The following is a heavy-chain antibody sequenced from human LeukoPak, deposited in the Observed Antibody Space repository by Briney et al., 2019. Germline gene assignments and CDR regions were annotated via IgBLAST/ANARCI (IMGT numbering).Heavy chain of an antibody. J-gene: IGHJ4*02. Sequence: GASVKVSCKAPGYTFTSYGINWVRQATGQGLEGMGWMNPNSGNTGYAQKFQGRVTMTRNTSISTAYMELSSLRSEDTAVYYCARESKNDFWSGYYTYFDYWGQGTLVTVSS. CDR3: ARESKNDFWSGYYTYFDY. CDR2: MNPNSGNT. V-gene: IGHV1-8*02. CDR1: GYTFTSYG. D-gene: IGHD3-3*01.